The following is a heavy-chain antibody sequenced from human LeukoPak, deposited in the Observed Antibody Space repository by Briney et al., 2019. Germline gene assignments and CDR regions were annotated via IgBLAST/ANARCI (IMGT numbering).Heavy chain of an antibody. CDR2: IKPDRSGN. CDR3: ARDREEQWHQSTFDS. V-gene: IGHV3-7*01. CDR1: GFAFSSYW. D-gene: IGHD6-19*01. Sequence: GGSLRLSCAASGFAFSSYWMTWVRKTPGKGLGWVANIKPDRSGNNYVDSVKRRFTIYTDNAKNSLYLQMKGLRAEDTAVYYCARDREEQWHQSTFDSWGQGTLVTVSS. J-gene: IGHJ5*01.